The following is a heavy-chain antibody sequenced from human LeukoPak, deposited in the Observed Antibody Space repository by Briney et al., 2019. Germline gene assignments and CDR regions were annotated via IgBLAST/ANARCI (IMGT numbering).Heavy chain of an antibody. CDR1: GFTFSSYA. D-gene: IGHD3-3*01. V-gene: IGHV3-30-3*01. CDR2: ISYDGSNK. CDR3: AREDYDFRSGYRTYYNYGMDV. J-gene: IGHJ6*02. Sequence: PGRSLRLSWAASGFTFSSYAMHWVRQAPGKGLEWVAVISYDGSNKYYADSVKGRFTISRDNSKNTLYLQMNSLRAEDTAVYYCAREDYDFRSGYRTYYNYGMDVWGQGTTVTVSS.